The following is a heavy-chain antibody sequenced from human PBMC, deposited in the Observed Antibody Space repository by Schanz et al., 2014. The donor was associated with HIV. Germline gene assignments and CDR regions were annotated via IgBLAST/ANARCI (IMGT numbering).Heavy chain of an antibody. CDR2: ISSGNRYI. D-gene: IGHD6-13*01. J-gene: IGHJ6*02. V-gene: IGHV3-21*01. Sequence: EVQLVESGGGLVKPGGSLRLSCAGSGFTFSTYSMNWVRRAPGKGLEWVSAISSGNRYIYYADSVKGRFTISRDNAKNPRYLQMNRLRAEDTAVYYCARASRIAASDRDPRLSYLYGMDVWGQGTTVIVSS. CDR1: GFTFSTYS. CDR3: ARASRIAASDRDPRLSYLYGMDV.